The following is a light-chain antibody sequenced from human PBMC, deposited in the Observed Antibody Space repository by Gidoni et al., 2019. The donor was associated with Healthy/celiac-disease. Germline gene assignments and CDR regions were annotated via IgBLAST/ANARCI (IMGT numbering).Light chain of an antibody. CDR3: AAWDDRLNGLV. CDR2: YDD. J-gene: IGLJ2*01. Sequence: QSVLTQPPSVSEAPRQRVTISCSGSSSNIGNNPVNWYQQLPGKAPKLLIYYDDLLPSGVSDRFSGSKSGTSASLAISGLQSEDEADYYCAAWDDRLNGLVFGGGTKLTVL. V-gene: IGLV1-36*01. CDR1: SSNIGNNP.